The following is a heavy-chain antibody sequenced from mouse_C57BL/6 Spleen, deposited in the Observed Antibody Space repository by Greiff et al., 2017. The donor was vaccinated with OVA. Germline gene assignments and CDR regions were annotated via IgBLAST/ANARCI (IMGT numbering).Heavy chain of an antibody. D-gene: IGHD2-1*01. V-gene: IGHV2-5*01. CDR1: GFSLTSYG. J-gene: IGHJ1*03. Sequence: VKLMESGPGLVQPSQSLSITCTVSGFSLTSYGVHWVRQSPGKGLEWLGVIWRGGSTDYNAAFMSRLSITKDNSKSQVFFKMNSLQADDTAIYYCAKPRYGNYGWYFDVWGTGTTVTVSS. CDR2: IWRGGST. CDR3: AKPRYGNYGWYFDV.